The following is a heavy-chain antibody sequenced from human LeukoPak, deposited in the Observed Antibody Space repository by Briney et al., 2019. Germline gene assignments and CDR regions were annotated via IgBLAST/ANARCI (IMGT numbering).Heavy chain of an antibody. Sequence: PSETLSLTCAVSGYSISSGYYWGWIRQPPGKGLEWIGSIYHSGSTYYDPPLKSRVTISVDTSKNQFSLKLSSVTAADTAVYYCARDDVGYCSGGSCQGFDYWGQGTLVTVSS. CDR1: GYSISSGYY. D-gene: IGHD2-15*01. CDR2: IYHSGST. CDR3: ARDDVGYCSGGSCQGFDY. J-gene: IGHJ4*02. V-gene: IGHV4-38-2*02.